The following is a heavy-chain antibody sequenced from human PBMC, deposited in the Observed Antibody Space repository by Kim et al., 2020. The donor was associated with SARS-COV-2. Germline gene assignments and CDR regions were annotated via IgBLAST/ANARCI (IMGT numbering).Heavy chain of an antibody. CDR1: GFTFSSSA. V-gene: IGHV3-23*01. D-gene: IGHD6-19*01. J-gene: IGHJ4*02. Sequence: GGSLRLSCAVSGFTFSSSAMSWVRQAPGKGLEWVSVISGSGGTTYYADSVKGRFTISRDNSKNTLYLQVNSLRAGDTAVYYCAKGLRYGAVAGTIDYWGQGALVTVSS. CDR2: ISGSGGTT. CDR3: AKGLRYGAVAGTIDY.